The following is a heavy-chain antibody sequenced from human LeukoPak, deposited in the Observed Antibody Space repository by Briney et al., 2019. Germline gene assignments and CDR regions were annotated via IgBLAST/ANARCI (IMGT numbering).Heavy chain of an antibody. CDR3: ARKNGFHGDPSQPGSANFDS. J-gene: IGHJ4*02. CDR2: IFHSGST. D-gene: IGHD5-24*01. CDR1: GGSISSSNW. V-gene: IGHV4-4*02. Sequence: SGTLSLTCAVSGGSISSSNWWSWVRQPPGKGLEWIGEIFHSGSTNYNPSLKSRITISVDKSKNQFSLKLTSVTAADTAVYYCARKNGFHGDPSQPGSANFDSWGQGTLVTVSS.